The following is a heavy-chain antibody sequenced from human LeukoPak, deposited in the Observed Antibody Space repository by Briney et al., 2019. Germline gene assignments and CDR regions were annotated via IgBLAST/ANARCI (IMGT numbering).Heavy chain of an antibody. J-gene: IGHJ4*02. V-gene: IGHV4-4*07. CDR3: ARVDQELWQNFDY. CDR1: GGSISSKY. CDR2: IYSSGST. Sequence: SETLSLTCTVSGGSISSKYWSWIRQPAGKGLEWIGRIYSSGSTNYNPSLKSRVTMSVDTSKNQFSLKLRSVTAAGTAVYYCARVDQELWQNFDYWGQGTLVTVSS. D-gene: IGHD3-16*01.